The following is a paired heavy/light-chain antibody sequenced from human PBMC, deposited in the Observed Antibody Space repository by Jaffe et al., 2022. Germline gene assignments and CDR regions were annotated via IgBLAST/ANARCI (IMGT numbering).Heavy chain of an antibody. Sequence: EVQLVESGGGLAQPGGSLRLSCAASGFTFSAYSINWVRQAPGKGLEWVSYITGSSNTIYYADSVKGRFSIFRDNGKNSLYLQMNSLRAEDTAVYYCARDHNYAFDIWGQGTMVTVSS. CDR1: GFTFSAYS. J-gene: IGHJ3*02. CDR2: ITGSSNTI. CDR3: ARDHNYAFDI. V-gene: IGHV3-48*01.
Light chain of an antibody. Sequence: DIQMTQSPSSVSASVGDRVIITCRASRLINNCSAWYQQKPGKAPKLLIYYTSNLQSGVPSRFSGSRSGTDITLTITSLQPEDFATYYCHQGNTFPWTFGQGTKVEIK. CDR3: HQGNTFPWT. CDR1: RLINNC. V-gene: IGKV1-12*02. CDR2: YTS. J-gene: IGKJ1*01.